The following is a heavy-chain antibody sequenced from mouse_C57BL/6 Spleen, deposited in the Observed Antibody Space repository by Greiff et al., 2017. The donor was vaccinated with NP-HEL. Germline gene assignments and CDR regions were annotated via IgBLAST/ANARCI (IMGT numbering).Heavy chain of an antibody. CDR3: ARSGSNWSYAMDY. CDR2: IHPNSGST. Sequence: VQLKESGAELVKPGASVKLSCKASGYTFTSYWMHWVKQRPGQGLEWIGMIHPNSGSTNYNEKFKSKATLTVDKSSSTAYMQLSSLTSEDSAVYYCARSGSNWSYAMDYWGQGTSVTVSS. D-gene: IGHD4-1*01. J-gene: IGHJ4*01. CDR1: GYTFTSYW. V-gene: IGHV1-64*01.